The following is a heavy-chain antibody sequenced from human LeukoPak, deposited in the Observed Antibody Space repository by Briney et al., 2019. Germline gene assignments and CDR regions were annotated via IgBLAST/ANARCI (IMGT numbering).Heavy chain of an antibody. J-gene: IGHJ4*02. V-gene: IGHV3-23*01. CDR1: GFTFDNYR. D-gene: IGHD1-26*01. CDR3: TKRVKYGGTWDHFAD. CDR2: VNADGGNT. Sequence: GSLRLSCAASGFTFDNYRMSWVRQAPGKGLEWASTVNADGGNTYCADSVKGRFTISRDNSKSTLILQMNSLRVEDTALYYCTKRVKYGGTWDHFADWGQGTLVTVSS.